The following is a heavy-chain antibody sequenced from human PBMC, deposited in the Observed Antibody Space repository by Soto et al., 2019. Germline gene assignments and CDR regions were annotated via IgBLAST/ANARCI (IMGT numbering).Heavy chain of an antibody. CDR3: ARDRRDDYVWGSYRDYYYGMDV. Sequence: SETLSLTCTVSGGSIGSGDYYWSWIRQPPGKGLEWIGYIYYSGSTYYNPSLKSRVTISVDTSKNQFSLKLSSVTAADTAVYYCARDRRDDYVWGSYRDYYYGMDVWGQGTTVTVSS. CDR2: IYYSGST. D-gene: IGHD3-16*02. J-gene: IGHJ6*02. V-gene: IGHV4-30-4*01. CDR1: GGSIGSGDYY.